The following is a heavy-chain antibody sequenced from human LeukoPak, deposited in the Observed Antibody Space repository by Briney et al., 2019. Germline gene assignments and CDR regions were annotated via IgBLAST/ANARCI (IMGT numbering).Heavy chain of an antibody. CDR2: INPNSGDT. Sequence: ASVKVSCKAYGYTFTGYYMSWVRQAPGQGLEWMGWINPNSGDTNYAQKFQGRVTMTRDTSIRTAYMELSRLRSDDTAVYYCARDSGLGYSGYDLAWWGQGTLVTVSS. D-gene: IGHD5-12*01. J-gene: IGHJ4*02. V-gene: IGHV1-2*02. CDR3: ARDSGLGYSGYDLAW. CDR1: GYTFTGYY.